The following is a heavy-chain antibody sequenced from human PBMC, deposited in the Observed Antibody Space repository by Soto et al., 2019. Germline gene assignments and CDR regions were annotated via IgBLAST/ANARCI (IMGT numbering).Heavy chain of an antibody. J-gene: IGHJ2*01. CDR3: ARDGRTTVTTSVDWYFDL. V-gene: IGHV3-66*01. D-gene: IGHD4-17*01. CDR2: IYSGGST. Sequence: PVWSLRLSWSSSLFTVSSNYMGWVRHSPLKLLEWVSVIYSGGSTYYADSVKGRFTISRDNSKNTLYLQMNSLRAEDTAVYYCARDGRTTVTTSVDWYFDLWGRGTLVTVSS. CDR1: LFTVSSNY.